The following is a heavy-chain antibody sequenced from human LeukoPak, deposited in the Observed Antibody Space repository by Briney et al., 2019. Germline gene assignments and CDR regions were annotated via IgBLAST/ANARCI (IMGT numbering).Heavy chain of an antibody. J-gene: IGHJ5*02. CDR3: AREIVVPAAIVYRWFDP. CDR2: IYYSGST. CDR1: GGSISSYY. D-gene: IGHD2-2*02. V-gene: IGHV4-59*01. Sequence: NASETLSLTCTVSGGSISSYYWSWIRQPPGKGLEWIGYIYYSGSTNYNPSLKSRVTISVDTSKNQFSLKLSSVTAADTAVYYCAREIVVPAAIVYRWFDPWGQGTLVTVSS.